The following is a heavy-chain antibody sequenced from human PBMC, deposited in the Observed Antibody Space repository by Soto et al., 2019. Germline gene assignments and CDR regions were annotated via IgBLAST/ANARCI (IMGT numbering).Heavy chain of an antibody. Sequence: GESLKISCKGSGYSFTSYWIGWVRQMPGKGLEWMGIIYPGDSDTRYSPSFQGQVTISADKSISTAYLQWSSLKASDTAMYYCASIQFGEPIYYYGMDVWGQGTTVTVSS. J-gene: IGHJ6*02. V-gene: IGHV5-51*01. CDR1: GYSFTSYW. D-gene: IGHD3-10*01. CDR2: IYPGDSDT. CDR3: ASIQFGEPIYYYGMDV.